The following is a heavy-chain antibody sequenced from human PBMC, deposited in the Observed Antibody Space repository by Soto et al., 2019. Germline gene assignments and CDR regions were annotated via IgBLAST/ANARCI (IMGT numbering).Heavy chain of an antibody. J-gene: IGHJ4*02. CDR3: ARDDYPYYDDSSGYHFDY. CDR1: GFIFNTYN. CDR2: ISDSSSTI. D-gene: IGHD3-22*01. Sequence: GGSLRLSCAASGFIFNTYNMNWVRQAPGKGLEWVSYISDSSSTIHYADSVKGRLTISRDNAKNSLYLQMNSLRAEDTAVYYCARDDYPYYDDSSGYHFDYWGQGALVTVSS. V-gene: IGHV3-48*01.